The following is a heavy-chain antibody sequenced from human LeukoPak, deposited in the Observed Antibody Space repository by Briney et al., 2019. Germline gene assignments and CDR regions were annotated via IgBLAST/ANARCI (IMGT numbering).Heavy chain of an antibody. CDR3: ARHVRKRGIAAAGSPGWFDP. Sequence: SETLSLTCTVSGYSISSGYYWGWIRQPPGKGLEWIGSIYYSGSTYFNPSLKSRVTISVDTSKNQFSLRLNSVTAADTAVYYCARHVRKRGIAAAGSPGWFDPWGQGTLVTVSS. J-gene: IGHJ5*02. D-gene: IGHD6-13*01. CDR2: IYYSGST. CDR1: GYSISSGYY. V-gene: IGHV4-38-2*02.